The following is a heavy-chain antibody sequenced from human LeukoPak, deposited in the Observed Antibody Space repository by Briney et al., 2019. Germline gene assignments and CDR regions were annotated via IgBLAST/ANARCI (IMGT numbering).Heavy chain of an antibody. J-gene: IGHJ6*03. D-gene: IGHD2-2*01. CDR3: AGSWYVVVPVYYYYMDV. Sequence: ASVKVSCKASGGTFSSYAISWVRQAPGQGLEWTGGIIPIFGTANYAQKFQGRVTITADESTSTAYMELSSLRSEDTAVYYCAGSWYVVVPVYYYYMDVWGKGTTVTVSS. CDR2: IIPIFGTA. CDR1: GGTFSSYA. V-gene: IGHV1-69*13.